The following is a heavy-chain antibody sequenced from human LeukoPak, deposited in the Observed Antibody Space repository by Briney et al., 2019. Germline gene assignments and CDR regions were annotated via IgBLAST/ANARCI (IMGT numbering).Heavy chain of an antibody. D-gene: IGHD6-19*01. Sequence: PGRSLRLSCAASGFTFSSYAMHWVRQAPGKGLEWVAVISYDGSNKYYADSVKGRFTISRDNSKNTLYLQMNSLRAEDTAVYYCARDHQQYSSGWYGWGQGTLVTVSS. CDR1: GFTFSSYA. CDR2: ISYDGSNK. V-gene: IGHV3-30*04. J-gene: IGHJ4*02. CDR3: ARDHQQYSSGWYG.